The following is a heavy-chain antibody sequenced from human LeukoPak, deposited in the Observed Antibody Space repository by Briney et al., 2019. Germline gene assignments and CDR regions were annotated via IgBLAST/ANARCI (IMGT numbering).Heavy chain of an antibody. J-gene: IGHJ6*03. V-gene: IGHV4-59*01. CDR3: ARAYHDFWSGDMGIYYYYYMDV. CDR1: GGSISSYY. Sequence: SETLSLTCTVSGGSISSYYWSWIRQPPGKGLEWIGYIYYSGSTNYNPSLQSRVTISVDTSKNQFSLKLSSVTAADTAVYYCARAYHDFWSGDMGIYYYYYMDVWGKGTTVTVSS. CDR2: IYYSGST. D-gene: IGHD3-3*01.